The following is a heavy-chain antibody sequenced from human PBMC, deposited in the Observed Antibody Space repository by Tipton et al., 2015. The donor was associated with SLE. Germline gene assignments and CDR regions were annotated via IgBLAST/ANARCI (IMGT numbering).Heavy chain of an antibody. D-gene: IGHD6-13*01. Sequence: TLSLTCAVYGGSFSGYYWSWIRQPPGKGLEWVGYIYYSGSTNYNPSLKSRVTISVDTSKNQFSLKLSSVTAADTAVYYCAREKAWYSSSWYYFDYWGQGTLVTASS. CDR2: IYYSGST. CDR1: GGSFSGYY. CDR3: AREKAWYSSSWYYFDY. J-gene: IGHJ4*02. V-gene: IGHV4-59*01.